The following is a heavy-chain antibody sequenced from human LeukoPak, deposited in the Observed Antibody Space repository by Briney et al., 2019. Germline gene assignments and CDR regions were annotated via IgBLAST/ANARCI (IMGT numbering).Heavy chain of an antibody. Sequence: GGSLSLSCAASGFTFSSYAMHWVRQAPGKGLEWVAVISYDGSNKYYADSVKGRFTISRDNSKNTLYLQMNSLRAEDTAVYYCARDYGDNVGYYYYGMDVWGQGTTVTVSS. D-gene: IGHD4-17*01. CDR2: ISYDGSNK. V-gene: IGHV3-30-3*01. J-gene: IGHJ6*02. CDR3: ARDYGDNVGYYYYGMDV. CDR1: GFTFSSYA.